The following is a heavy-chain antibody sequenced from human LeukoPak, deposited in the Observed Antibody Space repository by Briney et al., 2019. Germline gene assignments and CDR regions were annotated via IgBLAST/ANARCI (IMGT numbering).Heavy chain of an antibody. CDR1: GGSISSGGYS. V-gene: IGHV4-30-2*05. D-gene: IGHD5-12*01. CDR2: IYYSGST. Sequence: PSETLSLTCAVSGGSISSGGYSWSWIRQPPGKGLEWIGYIYYSGSTYYNPSLMGRVTISPDTSKNQFSLKLTSVTAADTAVYYCARESGYSQGKGLVYWGQGTLITVSS. J-gene: IGHJ4*02. CDR3: ARESGYSQGKGLVY.